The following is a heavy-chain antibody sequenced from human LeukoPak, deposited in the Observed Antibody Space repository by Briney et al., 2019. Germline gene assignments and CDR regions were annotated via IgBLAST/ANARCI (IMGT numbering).Heavy chain of an antibody. Sequence: SETLSLTCTVSGGSISSGSYYWSWIRQPAGKGLEWIGRIYTSGSTNYNPSLKSRVTISVDTSKNQFSLKLSSVTAADTAVYYCARNVLLWFGELLSYFDYWGQGTLVTVSS. CDR2: IYTSGST. CDR1: GGSISSGSYY. D-gene: IGHD3-10*01. CDR3: ARNVLLWFGELLSYFDY. V-gene: IGHV4-61*02. J-gene: IGHJ4*02.